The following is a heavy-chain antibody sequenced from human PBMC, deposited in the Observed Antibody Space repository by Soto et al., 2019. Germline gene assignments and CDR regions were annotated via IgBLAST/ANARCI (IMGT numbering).Heavy chain of an antibody. D-gene: IGHD6-19*01. J-gene: IGHJ5*01. V-gene: IGHV3-21*02. CDR2: ITTGNDYI. CDR3: ARDSYSSLFDS. CDR1: GFTLSSFS. Sequence: EVQLVESGGGLVKPGGSLRLSCVGSGFTLSSFSMSWVRQTPGKGLEWVSSITTGNDYISYADSVKGRFTISRDNAKNALFLRMNNLRADDTALYFCARDSYSSLFDSWGQGTLVTVSS.